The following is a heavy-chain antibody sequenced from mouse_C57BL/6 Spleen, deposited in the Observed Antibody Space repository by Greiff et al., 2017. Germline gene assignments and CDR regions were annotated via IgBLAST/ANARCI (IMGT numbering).Heavy chain of an antibody. CDR2: ILPGSGST. V-gene: IGHV1-9*01. J-gene: IGHJ2*01. D-gene: IGHD1-1*01. CDR1: GYTFTGYW. Sequence: VQVVESGAELMKPGASVKLSCKATGYTFTGYWIEWVKQRPGHGLEWIGEILPGSGSTNYNEKLKGKATFTADTSSNTAYMQLSILTTEDSAIYYCARLNYYGSSYGFDYWGQGTTLTVSS. CDR3: ARLNYYGSSYGFDY.